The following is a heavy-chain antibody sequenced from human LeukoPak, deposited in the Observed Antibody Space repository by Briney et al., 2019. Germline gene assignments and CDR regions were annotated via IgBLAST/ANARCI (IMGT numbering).Heavy chain of an antibody. D-gene: IGHD1-26*01. CDR3: ARREVGAYWYFDL. CDR1: GGSIRSDY. Sequence: SETLSLTCTVSGGSIRSDYRNWIRQPPGKGLEWIGSIYYSGSTYYNPSLMSRVTISVDTSKNQFSLKLTSVTAADTAVYYCARREVGAYWYFDLWGRGTLVTVSS. V-gene: IGHV4-59*08. J-gene: IGHJ2*01. CDR2: IYYSGST.